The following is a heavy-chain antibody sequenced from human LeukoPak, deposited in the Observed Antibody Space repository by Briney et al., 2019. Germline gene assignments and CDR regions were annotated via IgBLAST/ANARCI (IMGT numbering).Heavy chain of an antibody. J-gene: IGHJ6*03. D-gene: IGHD3-3*01. Sequence: SETLSLTCTVSGGSISSYYWSWIRQPPGKGLEWIGYIYHSGSTYYNPSLKSRVTISVDRSKNQFSLKLSSVTAADTAVYYCARGFPDLEWLLAAYMDVWGKGTTVTVSS. V-gene: IGHV4-59*12. CDR3: ARGFPDLEWLLAAYMDV. CDR1: GGSISSYY. CDR2: IYHSGST.